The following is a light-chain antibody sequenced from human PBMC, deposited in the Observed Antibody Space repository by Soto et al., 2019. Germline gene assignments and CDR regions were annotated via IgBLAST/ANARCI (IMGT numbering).Light chain of an antibody. V-gene: IGLV3-21*02. CDR1: NLGKT. CDR2: DDS. CDR3: QVWDTTSDSWV. Sequence: SYELTQPPSVSVAPGQTARITCGGNNLGKTVHWYQQMPGQAPVLVVYDDSDRPSGIPERFSGSISGNTATLTISRVEAGAEADYFCQVWDTTSDSWVFGGGTKLTVL. J-gene: IGLJ3*02.